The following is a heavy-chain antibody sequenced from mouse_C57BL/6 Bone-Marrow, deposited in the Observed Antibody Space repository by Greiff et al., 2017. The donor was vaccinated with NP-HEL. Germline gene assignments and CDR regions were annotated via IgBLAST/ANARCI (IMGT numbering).Heavy chain of an antibody. J-gene: IGHJ3*01. D-gene: IGHD2-4*01. CDR2: INPSSGYT. Sequence: QVQLQQSGAELAKPGASVKLSCKASGYTFTSYWMHWVKQRPGQGLEWIGYINPSSGYTKYNQKFKDKATLTADKSSSTAYMQLSSLTYADSAVYDCARGEYDYGGGFAYWGQGTLVTVSA. CDR1: GYTFTSYW. V-gene: IGHV1-7*01. CDR3: ARGEYDYGGGFAY.